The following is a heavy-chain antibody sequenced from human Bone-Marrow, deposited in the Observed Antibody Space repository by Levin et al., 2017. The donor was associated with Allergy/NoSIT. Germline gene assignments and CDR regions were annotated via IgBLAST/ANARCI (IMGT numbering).Heavy chain of an antibody. CDR1: GFTFSNYG. Sequence: PGGSLRLSCAASGFTFSNYGMHWVRQAPGRGLDWVAAISDDASNKYYRDSMKGRFTISRDNSRNTLYLQMNSLRGEDTAVYYCARRAAAMAGLDYWGQGTLVTVSS. V-gene: IGHV3-30*03. J-gene: IGHJ4*02. CDR3: ARRAAAMAGLDY. D-gene: IGHD6-19*01. CDR2: ISDDASNK.